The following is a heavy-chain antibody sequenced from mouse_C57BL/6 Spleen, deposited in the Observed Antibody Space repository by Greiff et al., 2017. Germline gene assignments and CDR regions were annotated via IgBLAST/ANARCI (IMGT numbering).Heavy chain of an antibody. V-gene: IGHV1-55*01. D-gene: IGHD2-5*01. CDR2: IYPGSGST. Sequence: VQLQQPGAELVKPGASVKMSCKASGYTFTSYWITWVKQRPGQGLEWIGDIYPGSGSTKYYEKFKSKATMTVDTSSSTAYMQLSNLTSEDSAVYDSAREQGRGSNYFLYYWGQGTSVTVSS. CDR1: GYTFTSYW. CDR3: AREQGRGSNYFLYY. J-gene: IGHJ4*01.